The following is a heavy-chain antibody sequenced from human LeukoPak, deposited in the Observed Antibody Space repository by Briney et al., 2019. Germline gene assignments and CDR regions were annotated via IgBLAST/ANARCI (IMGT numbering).Heavy chain of an antibody. CDR3: AGDTPPGGEYYFEY. CDR2: IWHDGSKE. CDR1: GFSFSTYG. D-gene: IGHD3-16*01. J-gene: IGHJ4*02. V-gene: IGHV3-33*01. Sequence: GRSLRLSCAASGFSFSTYGMHWVRQAPDTGLEWVALIWHDGSKEYYADSVKGQFTISRDNSKNTLYLEMNSLRADDTAVYYCAGDTPPGGEYYFEYWGQGALVTVSS.